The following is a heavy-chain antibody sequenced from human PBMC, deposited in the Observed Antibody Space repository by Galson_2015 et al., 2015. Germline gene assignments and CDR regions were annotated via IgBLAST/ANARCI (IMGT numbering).Heavy chain of an antibody. D-gene: IGHD4-17*01. J-gene: IGHJ4*02. CDR1: GGSISSGDYY. CDR3: ARVNRDYGDYATKLFDY. V-gene: IGHV4-30-4*01. CDR2: IYYSGST. Sequence: PLSLTCTVSGGSISSGDYYWRWIRQPPGKGLEWIGYIYYSGSTYYNPSLKSRVTISVDTSKNQFSLKLSSVTAADTAVYYCARVNRDYGDYATKLFDYWGQGTLVTVSS.